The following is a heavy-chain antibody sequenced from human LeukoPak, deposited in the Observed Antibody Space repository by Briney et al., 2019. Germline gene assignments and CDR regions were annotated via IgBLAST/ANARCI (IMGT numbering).Heavy chain of an antibody. J-gene: IGHJ4*02. CDR3: ALGEQLVPFDY. V-gene: IGHV3-21*01. D-gene: IGHD6-6*01. CDR1: GFTFSSYS. CDR2: ISSSSSYI. Sequence: GSLRLSCAASGFTFSSYSMNWVRQAPGKGLEWVSSISSSSSYIYYADSVEGRFTISRDNAKNSLYLQMNSLRAEDTAVYYCALGEQLVPFDYWGQGTLVTVSS.